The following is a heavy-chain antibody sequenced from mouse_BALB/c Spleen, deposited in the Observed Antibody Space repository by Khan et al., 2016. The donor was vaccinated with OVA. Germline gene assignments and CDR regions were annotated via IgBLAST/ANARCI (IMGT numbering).Heavy chain of an antibody. Sequence: EVQLQESGPGLVKPSQSLSLTCTVTGYSITSDYAWNWIRQFPGNKLEWMGYISYSGSTSYNPSLKSRISITRDTSKNQFFLQLNSVTTEDTGTYYGARSIMANWGQGSTLTVSS. J-gene: IGHJ2*01. CDR3: ARSIMAN. V-gene: IGHV3-2*02. CDR2: ISYSGST. CDR1: GYSITSDYA.